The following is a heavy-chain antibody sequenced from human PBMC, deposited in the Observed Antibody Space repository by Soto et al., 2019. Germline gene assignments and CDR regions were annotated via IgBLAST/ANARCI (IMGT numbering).Heavy chain of an antibody. CDR2: INPSGGST. CDR1: GYTFINYY. Sequence: XSVKVSCKASGYTFINYYMHWVRQAPVQGLEWMGIINPSGGSTNYSQKFQGRVTMTRDTSTSTVYMELSSLKSEDTAVYYCARVGSYCSSDSCSSYNWFDPWGQGTLVTSPQ. J-gene: IGHJ5*02. CDR3: ARVGSYCSSDSCSSYNWFDP. D-gene: IGHD2-2*01. V-gene: IGHV1-46*01.